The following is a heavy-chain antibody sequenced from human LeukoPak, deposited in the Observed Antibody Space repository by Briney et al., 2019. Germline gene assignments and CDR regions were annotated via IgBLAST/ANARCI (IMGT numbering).Heavy chain of an antibody. J-gene: IGHJ4*02. Sequence: GGSLRLSCAASGFIFSNYWMSWVRQAPGKGLEWVANIKDDGSGKYYVDSLKGRFTISRDNAKNSLYLQMNSLRAEDTAVYYCARVGYSSSWSPSDYWGQGALVTVSS. D-gene: IGHD6-13*01. CDR3: ARVGYSSSWSPSDY. V-gene: IGHV3-7*01. CDR1: GFIFSNYW. CDR2: IKDDGSGK.